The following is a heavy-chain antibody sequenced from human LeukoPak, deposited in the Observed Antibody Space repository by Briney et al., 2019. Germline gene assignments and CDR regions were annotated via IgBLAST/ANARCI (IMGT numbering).Heavy chain of an antibody. CDR3: ARDVWTGVAVSDY. V-gene: IGHV3-7*01. CDR2: IKEDGSIQ. Sequence: GGSLRLSCVASGFTFSSYWMTWVRRAPGKGLEWLANIKEDGSIQYYLDSVRGRFTISRDNAKTSVYLQLNSLRADDTAVYYCARDVWTGVAVSDYWGQGTLVTVSS. J-gene: IGHJ4*02. D-gene: IGHD6-19*01. CDR1: GFTFSSYW.